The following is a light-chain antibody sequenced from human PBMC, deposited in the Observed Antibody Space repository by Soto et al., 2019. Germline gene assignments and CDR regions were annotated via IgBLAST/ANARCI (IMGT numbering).Light chain of an antibody. CDR3: QQYNSYS. J-gene: IGKJ1*01. CDR1: QSISSW. V-gene: IGKV1-5*03. CDR2: KAS. Sequence: DIQMTQSPSTLSASVGDRVTITCRAIQSISSWLAWYQQKPGKDPKLLIYKASSLESGVPSRVSGSGSGTEFTLTISSLQPDDFATYYCQQYNSYSFGQGTKVEIK.